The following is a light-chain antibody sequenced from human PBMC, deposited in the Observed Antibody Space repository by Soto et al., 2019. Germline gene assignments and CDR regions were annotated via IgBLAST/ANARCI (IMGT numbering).Light chain of an antibody. CDR3: QQYGSSPPYT. V-gene: IGKV3-20*01. J-gene: IGKJ2*01. Sequence: EIVLTQSPGTLSLSPGERATLSCRASQSVSSNYLAWYQQKPGQAPRLVIYGASNRATGIPDRFSGSGSVTDFTLTINRLEPEDFAVYYCQQYGSSPPYTFGQETKLDIK. CDR1: QSVSSNY. CDR2: GAS.